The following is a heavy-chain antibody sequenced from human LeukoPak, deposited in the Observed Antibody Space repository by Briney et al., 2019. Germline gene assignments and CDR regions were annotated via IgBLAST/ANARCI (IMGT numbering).Heavy chain of an antibody. D-gene: IGHD3-22*01. CDR1: GGSFGGYY. Sequence: SETLSLTCAVYGGSFGGYYWSWIRQPAGKGLEWIGRIYTSGSTNYNPSLKSRVTMSVDTSKNQFSLKLSSVTAADTAVYYCARDGYYYDSSGRTGDYWGQGTLVTVSS. V-gene: IGHV4-4*07. CDR3: ARDGYYYDSSGRTGDY. CDR2: IYTSGST. J-gene: IGHJ4*02.